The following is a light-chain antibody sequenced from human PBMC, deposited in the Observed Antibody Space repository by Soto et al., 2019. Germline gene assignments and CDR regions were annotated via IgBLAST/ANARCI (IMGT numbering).Light chain of an antibody. J-gene: IGKJ2*01. CDR3: QQRSNWPMYT. CDR1: ESVNSY. CDR2: EAS. V-gene: IGKV3-11*01. Sequence: EIVLTQSPATLSLSPGERATLSCRASESVNSYLAWYQQKPGQAPRLLIYEASNRATGIPARFSGSGSGTDFTLTISSLEPEDFAFYYCQQRSNWPMYTFGQGTNLEIK.